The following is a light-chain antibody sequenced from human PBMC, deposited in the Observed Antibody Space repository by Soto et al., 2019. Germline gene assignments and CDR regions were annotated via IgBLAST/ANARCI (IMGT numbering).Light chain of an antibody. CDR2: DAS. CDR1: QSVSSY. CDR3: QQRSNWPPESIT. V-gene: IGKV3-11*01. Sequence: EIVLTQSPATLSLSPGERATLSCRASQSVSSYLAWYQQKPGQAPRRLIYDASNRATGIPARFSGSGSGTDFTLTISSLEPEDFAVYYCQQRSNWPPESITFGQGTRLEIK. J-gene: IGKJ5*01.